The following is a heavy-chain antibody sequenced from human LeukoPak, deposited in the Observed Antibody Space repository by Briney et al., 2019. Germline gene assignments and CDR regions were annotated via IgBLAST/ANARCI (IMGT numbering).Heavy chain of an antibody. D-gene: IGHD1-14*01. CDR3: VREGQTTYYFDY. Sequence: GASVKVSCEASGYSFTNYYMHWVRQAPGQGLEWMGIINPSDGGTSYAQKLQGSVTMTRDTSTSTVYMDLRRLTSEDTAVYYCVREGQTTYYFDYWGQGTMVTVSS. CDR2: INPSDGGT. J-gene: IGHJ4*02. CDR1: GYSFTNYY. V-gene: IGHV1-46*04.